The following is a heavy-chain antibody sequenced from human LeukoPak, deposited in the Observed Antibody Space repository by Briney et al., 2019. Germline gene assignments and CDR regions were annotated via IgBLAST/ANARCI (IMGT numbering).Heavy chain of an antibody. J-gene: IGHJ4*02. CDR3: ARSPNDYGDYGTV. D-gene: IGHD4-17*01. V-gene: IGHV1-69*13. CDR1: GGTFSSYA. CDR2: IIPIFGTA. Sequence: SVKVSCTASGGTFSSYAISWVRQAPGQGLEWMGGIIPIFGTANYAQKFQGRVTITADESTSTAYMELSSLRSEDTAVYYCARSPNDYGDYGTVWGQGTLVTVSS.